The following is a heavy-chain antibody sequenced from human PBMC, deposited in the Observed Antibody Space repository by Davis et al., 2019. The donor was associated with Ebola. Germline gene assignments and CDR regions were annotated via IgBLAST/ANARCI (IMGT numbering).Heavy chain of an antibody. V-gene: IGHV1-69*06. CDR3: AREADDFWSGSFDY. CDR1: GYTFTSYD. D-gene: IGHD3-3*01. Sequence: AASVKVSCKASGYTFTSYDINWVRQATGQGLEWMGGIIPIFGTANYAQKFQGRVTITADKSTSTAYMELSSLRSEDTAVYYCAREADDFWSGSFDYWGQGTLVTVSS. J-gene: IGHJ4*02. CDR2: IIPIFGTA.